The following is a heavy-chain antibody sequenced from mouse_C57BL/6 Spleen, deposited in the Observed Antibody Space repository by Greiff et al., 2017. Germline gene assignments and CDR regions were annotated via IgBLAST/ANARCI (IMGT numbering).Heavy chain of an antibody. Sequence: VQLQQPGAELVMPGASVKLSCKASGYTFTSYWMHWVKQRPGQGLEWIGEIDPSDSYTNYNQKFKGKSTLTVDKSSSTAYMQLSSLTSEDSAVYYCARRTTVVGYWYFDVWGTGTTVTVSS. CDR2: IDPSDSYT. V-gene: IGHV1-69*01. J-gene: IGHJ1*03. CDR1: GYTFTSYW. CDR3: ARRTTVVGYWYFDV. D-gene: IGHD1-1*01.